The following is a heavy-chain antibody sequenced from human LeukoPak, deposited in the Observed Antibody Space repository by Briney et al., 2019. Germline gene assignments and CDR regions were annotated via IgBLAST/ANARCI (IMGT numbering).Heavy chain of an antibody. CDR2: IWFDGGNK. D-gene: IGHD2-15*01. Sequence: PGGSLRLSCAASGFTFSSYGMHWVRQAPGKGLEWVAVIWFDGGNKYYADSVKGRFTISRDNSKNTLYLQMNSLRAEDTAVYYCARAPRYCRGGSCYWSAFDIWGQGTMVTVSS. CDR1: GFTFSSYG. V-gene: IGHV3-33*01. J-gene: IGHJ3*02. CDR3: ARAPRYCRGGSCYWSAFDI.